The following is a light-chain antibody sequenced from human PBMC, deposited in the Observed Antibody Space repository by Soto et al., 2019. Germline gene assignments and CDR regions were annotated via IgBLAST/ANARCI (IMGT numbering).Light chain of an antibody. V-gene: IGLV1-40*01. CDR2: NNT. Sequence: QSVLTQPPSVSAAPGQRVTISCNGSNSNIGAHYEVHWYQQFPGTAPKLLISNNTNRPSGVPDRFSGSRSGTSDSLAITGLQSEDEADYYCQSFDTGLTGPILGIGTKLTVL. J-gene: IGLJ2*01. CDR1: NSNIGAHYE. CDR3: QSFDTGLTGPI.